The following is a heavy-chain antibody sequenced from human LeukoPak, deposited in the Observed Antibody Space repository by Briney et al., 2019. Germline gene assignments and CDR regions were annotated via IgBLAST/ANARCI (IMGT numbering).Heavy chain of an antibody. D-gene: IGHD6-13*01. V-gene: IGHV3-30*03. CDR3: ARIGYSSSSFDY. CDR2: ISYDGSNK. CDR1: GFTFSSYG. J-gene: IGHJ4*02. Sequence: QPGGSLRLSCAASGFTFSSYGMHWVRQAPGKGLEWVAVISYDGSNKYYADSVKGRFTISRDNAKNSLYLQINSLRAEDTAVYYCARIGYSSSSFDYWGQGTLVTVSS.